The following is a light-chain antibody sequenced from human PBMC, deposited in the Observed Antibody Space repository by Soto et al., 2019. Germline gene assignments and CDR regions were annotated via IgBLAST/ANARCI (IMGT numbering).Light chain of an antibody. Sequence: DIQMTQSPSSLSASVGDRVTITCRASQGIRNDLSWYQQKPGKAPKRLIYAASSLQGVVPSRFSGSGSGTDFTLTINSLAPEDFAVYYWQQRSNWPPLTFGGGTKVDIK. V-gene: IGKV1-17*01. CDR2: AAS. J-gene: IGKJ4*01. CDR1: QGIRND. CDR3: QQRSNWPPLT.